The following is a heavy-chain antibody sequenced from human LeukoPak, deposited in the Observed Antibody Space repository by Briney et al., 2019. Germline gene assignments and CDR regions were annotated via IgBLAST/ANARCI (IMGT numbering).Heavy chain of an antibody. Sequence: GGSLRLSCAASGFTFSTSAMSWVRQAPGKGLEWVSVIYSGGSTYYADSVQGRFTISRDNSKNTLYLQMNSLRAEDTAVYYCAKDFSDWGQGTLVTVSS. J-gene: IGHJ4*02. CDR3: AKDFSD. CDR2: IYSGGST. V-gene: IGHV3-23*03. CDR1: GFTFSTSA. D-gene: IGHD1-26*01.